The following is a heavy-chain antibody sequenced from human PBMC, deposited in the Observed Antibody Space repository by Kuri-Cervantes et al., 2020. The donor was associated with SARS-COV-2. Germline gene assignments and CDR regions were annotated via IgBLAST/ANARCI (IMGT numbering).Heavy chain of an antibody. CDR1: GFTFSSYA. V-gene: IGHV3-7*01. J-gene: IGHJ5*02. CDR2: IKQDGSEK. Sequence: GESLKIPWAASGFTFSSYAMHWVRQAPGKGLEWVANIKQDGSEKYYVDSVKGRFTISRDNAKNSLYLQMNSLRAEDTAVYYCARDRELGTRGTNWFDPWGQGTLVTVSS. D-gene: IGHD7-27*01. CDR3: ARDRELGTRGTNWFDP.